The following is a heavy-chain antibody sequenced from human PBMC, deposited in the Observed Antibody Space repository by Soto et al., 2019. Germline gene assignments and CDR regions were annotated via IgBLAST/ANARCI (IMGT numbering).Heavy chain of an antibody. D-gene: IGHD3-16*01. CDR1: GFTFSNYG. CDR3: ARDMNHYFDY. Sequence: QVQLVESGGSVVQPGTSLRLSCAASGFTFSNYGIHWVRQAPGKGLEWVAVIWYDGSKKYYADSVKGRFTISRDNSKNTVFLQMNSLRAEDTAVYYCARDMNHYFDYWGQGTLVTVSS. J-gene: IGHJ4*02. V-gene: IGHV3-33*01. CDR2: IWYDGSKK.